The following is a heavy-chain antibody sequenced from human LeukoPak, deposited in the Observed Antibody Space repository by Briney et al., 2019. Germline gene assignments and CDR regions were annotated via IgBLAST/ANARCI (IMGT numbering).Heavy chain of an antibody. Sequence: PGGSLRLSCAASGFTFSSYAMSWVRQAPGKGLEWVSAISGSGGSTYYADSVKGRFTISRDNAKNSLYLQMNSLRAEDTAVYYCARDIAVAGTHWFDPWGQGTLVTVSS. CDR3: ARDIAVAGTHWFDP. CDR2: ISGSGGST. CDR1: GFTFSSYA. V-gene: IGHV3-23*01. J-gene: IGHJ5*02. D-gene: IGHD6-19*01.